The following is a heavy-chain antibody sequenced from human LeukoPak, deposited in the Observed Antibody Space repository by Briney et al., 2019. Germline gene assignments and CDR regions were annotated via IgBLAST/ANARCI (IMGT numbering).Heavy chain of an antibody. CDR2: IYSDGSST. CDR3: ARALDGSGSRSFDY. J-gene: IGHJ4*02. CDR1: GFTFSSYW. D-gene: IGHD3-10*01. Sequence: PGGSLRLSCAASGFTFSSYWMHWVRQAPGKGLVWVSRIYSDGSSTNYADSVKGRFTISRDNSKNTLYLQMNSLRAEDTAEYYCARALDGSGSRSFDYWGQGTLVTVSS. V-gene: IGHV3-74*01.